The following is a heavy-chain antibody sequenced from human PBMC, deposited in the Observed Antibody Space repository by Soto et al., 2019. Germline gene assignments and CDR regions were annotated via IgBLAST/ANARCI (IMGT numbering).Heavy chain of an antibody. CDR1: GGSISSFH. J-gene: IGHJ4*02. CDR2: VYYTGST. Sequence: QVQLQESGPGLVKPSETLSLTCTVSGGSISSFHWSWIRQPPGKGLEWIGYVYYTGSTNYNPSFRSRVTISVDKSKNQFSLKLTSVTAADTAVYYCVRWVGHFDFWGQGTLVTVSS. CDR3: VRWVGHFDF. D-gene: IGHD1-26*01. V-gene: IGHV4-59*03.